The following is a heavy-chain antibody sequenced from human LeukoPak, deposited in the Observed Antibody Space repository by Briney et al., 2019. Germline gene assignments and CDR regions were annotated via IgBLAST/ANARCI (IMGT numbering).Heavy chain of an antibody. J-gene: IGHJ4*02. Sequence: GGSLRLSCAASGFTFSSYSMYWVRQAPGKGLEWVSSISSSSSYIYYADSVKGRFTISRDNAKNSLYLQMNSLRAEDTAVYYCATHPKVGSGSQKGLDYWGQGTLVTVSS. CDR1: GFTFSSYS. CDR3: ATHPKVGSGSQKGLDY. D-gene: IGHD3-10*01. V-gene: IGHV3-21*01. CDR2: ISSSSSYI.